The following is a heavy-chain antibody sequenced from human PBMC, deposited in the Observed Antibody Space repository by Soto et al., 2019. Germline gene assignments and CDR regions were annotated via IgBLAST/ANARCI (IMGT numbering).Heavy chain of an antibody. Sequence: VRLLASGGGSVQPGGSLRLSCAGSGFTFGAYTMAWVRQAPGKGLEWVSGIKGNGDDTYYADSVKGRFTISRDMSRNTLYLLMNRLGSDDTSTYFWAKPGPVPARIRFDYWGQGALVTVSS. D-gene: IGHD2-15*01. CDR1: GFTFGAYT. CDR3: AKPGPVPARIRFDY. CDR2: IKGNGDDT. V-gene: IGHV3-23*01. J-gene: IGHJ4*02.